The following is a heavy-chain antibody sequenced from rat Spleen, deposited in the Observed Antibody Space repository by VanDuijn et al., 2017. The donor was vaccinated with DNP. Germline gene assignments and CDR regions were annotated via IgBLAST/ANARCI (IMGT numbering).Heavy chain of an antibody. D-gene: IGHD1-4*01. Sequence: EVLLVESDGGLVQPGRSLKLSCAVSGFTFSDYYMAWVRQAPAKGLEWVATISYNGSSTYYRDSVKGRFTISRDNAKSTLYLQMDSLRSEDTATYYCTTAGDYWGQGVMVTVSS. CDR2: ISYNGSST. CDR3: TTAGDY. V-gene: IGHV5-20*01. CDR1: GFTFSDYY. J-gene: IGHJ2*01.